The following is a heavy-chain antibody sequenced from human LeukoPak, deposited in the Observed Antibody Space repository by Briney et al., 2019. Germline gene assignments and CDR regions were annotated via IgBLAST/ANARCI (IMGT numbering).Heavy chain of an antibody. CDR1: GFTFTTYS. J-gene: IGHJ4*02. CDR2: ISSSSSST. Sequence: GGSLRLSCAASGFTFTTYSMNWVRQAPGKGLEWVSSISSSSSSTYYADSLKGRFTISRDNAKNSLYLQMNSLRAEDTAVYYCTRGQYCGGDCFYLDSWGQGTVVTVSS. CDR3: TRGQYCGGDCFYLDS. V-gene: IGHV3-21*01. D-gene: IGHD2-21*01.